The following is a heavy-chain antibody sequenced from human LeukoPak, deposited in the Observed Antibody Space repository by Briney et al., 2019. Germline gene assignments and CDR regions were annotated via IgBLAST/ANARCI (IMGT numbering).Heavy chain of an antibody. D-gene: IGHD2/OR15-2a*01. CDR1: GSYISRDNYY. Sequence: TLSLTCTVPGSYISRDNYYWSWIRQPAGKGLAWIGRIYTSGCTNYNPSLKSRVTISVDTYKTQFALKLSSVTTADTAVYYWARFSGDGNSYVDWGQGTLVTVSS. CDR2: IYTSGCT. J-gene: IGHJ4*02. V-gene: IGHV4-61*02. CDR3: ARFSGDGNSYVD.